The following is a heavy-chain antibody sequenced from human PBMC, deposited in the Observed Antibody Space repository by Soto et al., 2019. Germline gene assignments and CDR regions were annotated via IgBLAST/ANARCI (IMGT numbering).Heavy chain of an antibody. CDR2: ISYDGSNK. D-gene: IGHD3-9*01. CDR1: GFTFSSYG. V-gene: IGHV3-30*18. Sequence: QVQLVESGGGVVQPGRSLRLSCAASGFTFSSYGMHWVRQAPGKGLEWVAVISYDGSNKYYADSVKGRFTISRDNSKNTLYLQMNSLRAEDTAVYYCAKYDMLTGDDHWGQGTLVTVSS. J-gene: IGHJ4*02. CDR3: AKYDMLTGDDH.